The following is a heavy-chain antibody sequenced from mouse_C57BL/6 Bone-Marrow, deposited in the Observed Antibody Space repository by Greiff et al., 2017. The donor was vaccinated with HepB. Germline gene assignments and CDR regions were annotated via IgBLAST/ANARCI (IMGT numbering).Heavy chain of an antibody. CDR2: IDPETGGT. D-gene: IGHD4-1*01. CDR1: GYTFTDYE. Sequence: SGAELVRPGASVTLSCKASGYTFTDYEMHWVKQTPVHGLEWIGAIDPETGGTAYNQKFKGKAILTADKSSSTAYMELRSLTSEDSAVYYCTSQNWDWYYFDYWGQGTTLTVSS. V-gene: IGHV1-15*01. CDR3: TSQNWDWYYFDY. J-gene: IGHJ2*01.